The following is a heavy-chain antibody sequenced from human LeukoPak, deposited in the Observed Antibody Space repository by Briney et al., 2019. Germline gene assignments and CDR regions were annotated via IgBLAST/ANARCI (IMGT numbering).Heavy chain of an antibody. V-gene: IGHV3-9*01. D-gene: IGHD6-13*01. CDR1: GFTFDDYA. Sequence: GGSLRLSCAASGFTFDDYAMHWVRQAPGKGLEWVSGISWNSGSIGYADSVKGRFTISRDNAKNSLYLQMNSLRAEDTALYYCAKEAAAGTHYYYGMDVWGQGTTDTVSS. J-gene: IGHJ6*02. CDR3: AKEAAAGTHYYYGMDV. CDR2: ISWNSGSI.